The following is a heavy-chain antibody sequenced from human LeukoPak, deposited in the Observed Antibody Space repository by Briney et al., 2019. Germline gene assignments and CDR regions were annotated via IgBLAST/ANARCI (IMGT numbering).Heavy chain of an antibody. J-gene: IGHJ3*02. V-gene: IGHV4-59*08. D-gene: IGHD6-13*01. CDR2: IYYSGST. CDR1: GGSISSYY. CDR3: ARYSSSWYGPGALDI. Sequence: SETLSLTCTVSGGSISSYYWSWIRQPPGKGLEWIGYIYYSGSTNYNPSLKSRVTISVDTSKNQFSLKLSSVTAADTAVYYCARYSSSWYGPGALDIWGQGTMVTVSS.